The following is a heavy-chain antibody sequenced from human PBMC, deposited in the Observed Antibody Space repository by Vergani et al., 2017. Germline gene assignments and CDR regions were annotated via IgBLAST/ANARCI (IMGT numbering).Heavy chain of an antibody. Sequence: EVQLVESGGGLVQPGGSLRLSCAASGFTFSSYWMHWVRQAPGKGLVWVSRINSDGSSTSYADSVKGRFTISRDNAKNTLYLQMNSLRAEDTAVYYCAKDLDPRNPYGDYDDLGGAFDIWGQGTMVTVSS. CDR1: GFTFSSYW. CDR3: AKDLDPRNPYGDYDDLGGAFDI. D-gene: IGHD4-17*01. V-gene: IGHV3-74*01. J-gene: IGHJ3*02. CDR2: INSDGSST.